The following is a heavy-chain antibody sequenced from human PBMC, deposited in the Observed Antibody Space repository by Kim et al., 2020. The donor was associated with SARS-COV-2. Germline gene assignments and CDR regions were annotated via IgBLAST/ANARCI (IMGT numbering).Heavy chain of an antibody. D-gene: IGHD3-16*01. J-gene: IGHJ5*02. CDR1: GGSISSYY. V-gene: IGHV4-59*01. Sequence: SETLSLTCTVSGGSISSYYWSWIRQPPGKGLEWIGYIYYSGSTNYNPSLKSRVTISVDTSKNQFSLKLSSVTAADTAVYYCARASYDYVWGSYGFDPWGQGTLVTVSS. CDR3: ARASYDYVWGSYGFDP. CDR2: IYYSGST.